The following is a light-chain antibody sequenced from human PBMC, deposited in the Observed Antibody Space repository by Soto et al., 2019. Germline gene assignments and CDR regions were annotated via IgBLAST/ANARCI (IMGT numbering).Light chain of an antibody. V-gene: IGKV1-17*02. CDR3: LQHNNYPPIT. CDR1: QGIRND. J-gene: IGKJ5*01. CDR2: DAT. Sequence: DIQMTQSPSSLSASVGDRVTITCRASQGIRNDLAWYQQKPGKAPKRLIYDATSLQSGVPSRFSGSGSGTEFTLTNSNLQPEDFATYYCLQHNNYPPITFGQGTRLEIK.